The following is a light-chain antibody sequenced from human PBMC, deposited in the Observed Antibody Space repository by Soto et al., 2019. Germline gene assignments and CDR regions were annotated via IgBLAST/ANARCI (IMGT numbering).Light chain of an antibody. J-gene: IGKJ5*01. V-gene: IGKV1-33*01. CDR3: QQYYGLPPLT. Sequence: DIQMTQSTSSLSASIGARVTVTWQASQNITNNLSWYQQKPGKAPNLLIYHASKLAKGVTSRFSGSGSGTDFSFIITSLQREDLATYYCQQYYGLPPLTFGQGTRLEI. CDR2: HAS. CDR1: QNITNN.